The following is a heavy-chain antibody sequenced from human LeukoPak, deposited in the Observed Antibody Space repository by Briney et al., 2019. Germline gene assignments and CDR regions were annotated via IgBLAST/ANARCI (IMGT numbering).Heavy chain of an antibody. D-gene: IGHD5-18*01. V-gene: IGHV5-51*01. CDR3: ARQRWTATAPFDY. J-gene: IGHJ4*02. CDR1: GYSFPNYW. CDR2: IYPGDSDT. Sequence: GESLKISCKGSGYSFPNYWIGWVRQMPGKGLEWMGIIYPGDSDTRYSPSFQGQVTISADKSISTAYLQWSSLKASDTAMYYCARQRWTATAPFDYWGQGTLVTVSS.